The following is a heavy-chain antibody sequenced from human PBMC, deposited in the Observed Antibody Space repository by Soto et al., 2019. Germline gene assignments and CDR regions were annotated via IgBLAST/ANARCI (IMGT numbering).Heavy chain of an antibody. J-gene: IGHJ2*01. CDR1: GGSISSYY. V-gene: IGHV4-59*01. CDR3: ARFNWYFDL. Sequence: QVQLQESGPGLVKPSETLSLTCTVSGGSISSYYWSWIRQPPGKGLEWIGYIYYRGSTNYNPSLKXRXTXXVDTSQNQVSLKLSSVTAADTAMYYCARFNWYFDLWGRGTLVTVSS. CDR2: IYYRGST.